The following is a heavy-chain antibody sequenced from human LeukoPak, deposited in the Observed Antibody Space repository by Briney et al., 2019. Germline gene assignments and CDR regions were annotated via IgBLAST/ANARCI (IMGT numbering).Heavy chain of an antibody. V-gene: IGHV3-23*01. D-gene: IGHD2-2*01. CDR1: GFAFSRYA. CDR2: ISGSGGST. J-gene: IGHJ4*02. CDR3: AKSDIVVVPAAFDY. Sequence: GGSLRLSCAASGFAFSRYAMSWVRQAPGKGLEWVSSISGSGGSTYYADSVKGRFTISRDNSKNTLYLQMNSLRAEDTAVYYCAKSDIVVVPAAFDYWGQGTLGTVSS.